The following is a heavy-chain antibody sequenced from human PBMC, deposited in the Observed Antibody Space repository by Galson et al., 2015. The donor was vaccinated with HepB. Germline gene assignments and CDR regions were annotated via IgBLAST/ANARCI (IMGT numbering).Heavy chain of an antibody. CDR2: ISYDESQK. J-gene: IGHJ4*02. CDR1: GFMFDPYA. D-gene: IGHD4/OR15-4a*01. Sequence: SLRLSCAASGFMFDPYAMHWVRQAPGKGLEWVAIISYDESQKYYAGSVKGRFTISRDNSKNTLFLQMKNLRADDTAVYYCAREERRGANYYLDSWGQGTLVTVSS. V-gene: IGHV3-30*14. CDR3: AREERRGANYYLDS.